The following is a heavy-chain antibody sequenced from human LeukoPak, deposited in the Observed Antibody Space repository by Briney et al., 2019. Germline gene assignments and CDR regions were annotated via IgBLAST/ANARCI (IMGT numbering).Heavy chain of an antibody. Sequence: GGSLRLSCAVSGFNFRDHWMDWVRQAPGKGPMWVSRICPDGTVTNYADSVKARFIISRDNARNTVYLQMNSLRVEDTAVYYCVRDFRSADYWGQGTLVTVSS. J-gene: IGHJ4*02. CDR1: GFNFRDHW. CDR2: ICPDGTVT. CDR3: VRDFRSADY. V-gene: IGHV3-74*01.